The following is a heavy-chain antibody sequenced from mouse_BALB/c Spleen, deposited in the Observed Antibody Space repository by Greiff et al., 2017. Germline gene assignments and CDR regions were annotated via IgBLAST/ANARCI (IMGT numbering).Heavy chain of an antibody. Sequence: EVQLVESGGGLVKPGGSLKLSCAASGFTFSDYYMYWVRQTPEKRLEWVATISDGGSYTYYPDSVKGRFTISRDNAKNNLYLQMSSLKSEDTAMYYCARGGSTMITTFAYWGQGTLVTVSA. CDR3: ARGGSTMITTFAY. V-gene: IGHV5-4*02. J-gene: IGHJ3*01. CDR1: GFTFSDYY. CDR2: ISDGGSYT. D-gene: IGHD2-4*01.